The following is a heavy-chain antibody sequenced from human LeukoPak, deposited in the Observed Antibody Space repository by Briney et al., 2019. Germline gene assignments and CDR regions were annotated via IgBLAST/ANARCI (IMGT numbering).Heavy chain of an antibody. V-gene: IGHV1-18*01. CDR1: GYTFTSYG. D-gene: IGHD2-15*01. Sequence: ASVKVSCKASGYTFTSYGISWVRQAPGQGLEWMGWISAYNGNTNYAQKLQGRVTMTTDTSTSTAYMELRSLRSDDTAVYYCARDNRPDCSGGSCYSAPLGYWGQGTLVTVSS. CDR2: ISAYNGNT. J-gene: IGHJ4*02. CDR3: ARDNRPDCSGGSCYSAPLGY.